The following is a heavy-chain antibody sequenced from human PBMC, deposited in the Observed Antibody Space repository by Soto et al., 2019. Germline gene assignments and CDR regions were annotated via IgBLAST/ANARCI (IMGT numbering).Heavy chain of an antibody. CDR3: ARGIAIFGVAYSLGMDV. V-gene: IGHV4-30-4*01. CDR1: GGSISSGDYY. Sequence: SETLSLTCTVSGGSISSGDYYWSWIRQPPGKGLEWIGYIYYSGSTNYNPSLKSRVTISVDTSKNQLSLKLSSVTAADTAVYYCARGIAIFGVAYSLGMDVWGQGTTVTVSS. D-gene: IGHD3-3*01. J-gene: IGHJ6*02. CDR2: IYYSGST.